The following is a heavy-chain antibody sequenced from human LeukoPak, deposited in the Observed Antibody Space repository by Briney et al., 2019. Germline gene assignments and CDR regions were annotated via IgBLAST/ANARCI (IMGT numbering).Heavy chain of an antibody. CDR1: GFTFSSYG. CDR3: AKDFAVAGTGEVDY. J-gene: IGHJ4*02. CDR2: ISYDGSNK. D-gene: IGHD6-19*01. V-gene: IGHV3-30*18. Sequence: GGSLRLSCAASGFTFSSYGMHWVRQAPGKGLEWVAVISYDGSNKYYADSVKGRFTISRDNSKNTLYLQMNSLRAEDTAVYYCAKDFAVAGTGEVDYWGQGTLVTVSS.